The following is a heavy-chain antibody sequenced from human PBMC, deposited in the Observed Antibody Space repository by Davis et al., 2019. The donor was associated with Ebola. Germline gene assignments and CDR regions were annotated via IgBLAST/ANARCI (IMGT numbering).Heavy chain of an antibody. V-gene: IGHV3-64*04. CDR1: GFTFSSYA. Sequence: PGGSLRLSCSASGFTFSSYAMHWVRQAPGKGLEYVSAISSNGGSTYYADSVKGRFTISRDNSKNTLYLQMNSLRAEDTAVYYCAKTPTMIVVVDYWGQGTLVTVSS. J-gene: IGHJ4*02. D-gene: IGHD3-22*01. CDR3: AKTPTMIVVVDY. CDR2: ISSNGGST.